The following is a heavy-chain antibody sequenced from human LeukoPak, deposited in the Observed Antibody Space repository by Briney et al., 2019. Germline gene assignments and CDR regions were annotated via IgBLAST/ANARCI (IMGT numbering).Heavy chain of an antibody. CDR1: GFTFGDYA. V-gene: IGHV3-49*03. Sequence: PGGSLRLSCTASGFTFGDYAMSWFRQAPGKGLEWVGFIRSKAYGGTTEYAASVKGRLTISRDDSKSIAYLQMNSLKTEDTAVYYCTGYGGFYWFDPWGQGTLVTVSS. D-gene: IGHD4-23*01. CDR2: IRSKAYGGTT. J-gene: IGHJ5*02. CDR3: TGYGGFYWFDP.